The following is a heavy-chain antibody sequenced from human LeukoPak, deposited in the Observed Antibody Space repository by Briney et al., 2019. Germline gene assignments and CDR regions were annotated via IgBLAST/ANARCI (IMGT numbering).Heavy chain of an antibody. V-gene: IGHV3-48*04. CDR2: ISSSGSTI. CDR3: ARDRGGSYSTIDY. Sequence: GGSLRLSCAASGFTFSSYSMNWVRQAPGKGLEWVSFISSSGSTIYYADSVEGRFTISRDNAKNSLYLQMNSLRAEDTALYYCARDRGGSYSTIDYWGQGTLVTVSS. J-gene: IGHJ4*02. D-gene: IGHD1-26*01. CDR1: GFTFSSYS.